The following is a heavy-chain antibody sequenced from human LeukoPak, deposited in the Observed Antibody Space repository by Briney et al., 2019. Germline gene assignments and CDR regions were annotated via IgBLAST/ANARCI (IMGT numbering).Heavy chain of an antibody. D-gene: IGHD3-16*01. V-gene: IGHV3-30*02. CDR3: ARDFLHLGG. Sequence: GGSLRLSCAASGFIFSNYAVQWVRQAPGMGLEWVAFIRYDGGNTYYADSVKGRFTISRDNAKNTLYLQMSSLRAEDTAVYYCARDFLHLGGWGQGTMVTVSS. CDR1: GFIFSNYA. CDR2: IRYDGGNT. J-gene: IGHJ3*01.